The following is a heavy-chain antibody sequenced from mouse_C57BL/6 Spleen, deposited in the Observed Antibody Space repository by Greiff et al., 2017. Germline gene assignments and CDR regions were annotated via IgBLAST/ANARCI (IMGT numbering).Heavy chain of an antibody. J-gene: IGHJ4*01. V-gene: IGHV1-55*01. CDR3: ATYSNYAMDD. D-gene: IGHD2-5*01. CDR2: IYPGSGST. Sequence: QVQLQQPGAELVKPGASVKMSCKASGYTFTSYWIPWVKQRPGQGLEWIGDIYPGSGSTNYNEKFKSKATLTVDTSSRTAYMQLSGLTSEDSAVYYCATYSNYAMDDWGQGTSVTVSS. CDR1: GYTFTSYW.